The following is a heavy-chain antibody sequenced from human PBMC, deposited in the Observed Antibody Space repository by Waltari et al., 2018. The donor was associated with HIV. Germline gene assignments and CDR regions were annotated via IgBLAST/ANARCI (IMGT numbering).Heavy chain of an antibody. CDR3: ARRWSGWPSGESMDV. Sequence: QLQLQESGPGLVKASETLSLTCTVSGGSISGSNYYWGWIRQPPGKGLEWIGSIYSGGSTNYNPSLKSRVTISGDTSKNQFSLNLSSVTAADTAVYYCARRWSGWPSGESMDVWGQGTTVTVSS. V-gene: IGHV4-39*01. J-gene: IGHJ6*02. D-gene: IGHD3-16*01. CDR2: IYSGGST. CDR1: GGSISGSNYY.